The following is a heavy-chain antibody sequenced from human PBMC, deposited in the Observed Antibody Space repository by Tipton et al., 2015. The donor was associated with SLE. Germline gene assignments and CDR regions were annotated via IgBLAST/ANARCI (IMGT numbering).Heavy chain of an antibody. V-gene: IGHV3-74*01. J-gene: IGHJ4*02. CDR1: GFTFSSYW. D-gene: IGHD5-18*01. CDR3: VRGQLFY. CDR2: INSDESIT. Sequence: SLRLSCAASGFTFSSYWMHWVRQAPGKGLVWVSRINSDESITTYADSVKGRFTISRDNAKNSLYLQMNSLRAEDTAVYYCVRGQLFYWGQGTLVTVSS.